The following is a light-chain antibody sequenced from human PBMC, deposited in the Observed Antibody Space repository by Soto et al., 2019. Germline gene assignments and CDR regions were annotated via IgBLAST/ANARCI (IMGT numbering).Light chain of an antibody. CDR2: KAS. CDR3: QHYNSYSEA. CDR1: QTISSW. J-gene: IGKJ1*01. V-gene: IGKV1-5*03. Sequence: DIQMTQSPSTLSGSVGDRVTITCRASQTISSWLAWYQQKPGKAPKLLIYKASTVKSGVPSRFSGSGSGTEFTLTISSLQPDDFAPYYCQHYNSYSEAFGQGTKVEL.